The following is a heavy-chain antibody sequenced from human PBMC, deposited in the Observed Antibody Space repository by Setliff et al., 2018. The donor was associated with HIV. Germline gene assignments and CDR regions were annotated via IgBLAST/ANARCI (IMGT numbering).Heavy chain of an antibody. Sequence: SETLSLTCAVYGGSFSDYYWSWIRQPPGKGLEWIGYLHYTGTTYYNPSLKGRVIISIDTSKNQLFLKLTSVTAADTAVYYCARDRGGTYWGDSFEYWGQGALVTVSS. D-gene: IGHD1-26*01. CDR2: LHYTGTT. CDR3: ARDRGGTYWGDSFEY. V-gene: IGHV4-30-4*01. J-gene: IGHJ4*02. CDR1: GGSFSDYY.